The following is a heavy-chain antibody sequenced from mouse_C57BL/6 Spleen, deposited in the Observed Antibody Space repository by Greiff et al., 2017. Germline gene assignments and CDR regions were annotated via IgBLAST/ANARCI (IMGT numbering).Heavy chain of an antibody. Sequence: VKLKESGPGLVAPSQSLSITCTVSGFSLTSYGVHWVRQPPGKGLEWLVVIWSDGSTTYNSALKSRLSISKDNSKSQVFLKMNSLQTDDTAMYYCARHGYDGYAMDYWGQGTSVTVSS. D-gene: IGHD2-2*01. CDR1: GFSLTSYG. CDR2: IWSDGST. CDR3: ARHGYDGYAMDY. J-gene: IGHJ4*01. V-gene: IGHV2-6-1*01.